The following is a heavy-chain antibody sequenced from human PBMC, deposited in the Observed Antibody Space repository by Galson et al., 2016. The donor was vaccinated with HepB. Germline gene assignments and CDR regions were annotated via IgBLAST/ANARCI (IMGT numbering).Heavy chain of an antibody. J-gene: IGHJ1*01. Sequence: SLRLSCAASGFTFNIYAMSWVRLAPGKGLEWVSAISSGGTTYYADSVKGRFTISRDNSKNTLSLQMNSLRAEDTAVYYCAKDRDSNWYEKYCQHWGQGTLVTVSS. CDR2: ISSGGTT. CDR1: GFTFNIYA. CDR3: AKDRDSNWYEKYCQH. V-gene: IGHV3-23*01. D-gene: IGHD6-13*01.